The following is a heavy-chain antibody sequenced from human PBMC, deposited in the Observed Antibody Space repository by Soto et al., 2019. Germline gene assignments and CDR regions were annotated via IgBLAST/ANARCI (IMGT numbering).Heavy chain of an antibody. CDR2: ISADNGNT. Sequence: QVQLVQSGAEVKKPGASVKVSCKASGYTFTSYSISWVRQAPGQGLEWMGWISADNGNTNYGQKLQGRVTMTTDTSTSTAYMELRNLRSDDTAVYYCARDQNSITMARGLIRLYYGMDVWCQGTTVTVSS. CDR3: ARDQNSITMARGLIRLYYGMDV. V-gene: IGHV1-18*04. D-gene: IGHD3-10*01. CDR1: GYTFTSYS. J-gene: IGHJ6*02.